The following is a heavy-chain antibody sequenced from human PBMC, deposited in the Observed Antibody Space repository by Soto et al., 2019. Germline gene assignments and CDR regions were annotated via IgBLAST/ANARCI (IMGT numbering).Heavy chain of an antibody. CDR3: ARYQGVVNGGNSGCILHGYFDL. V-gene: IGHV1-69*01. CDR1: GGTFSSYA. Sequence: QVQLVQSGAEVKKPGSSVKVSCKASGGTFSSYAISWVRQDPGQGLEWMGGIIPIFGTANYAHKFQGRVSITADESTITAYMELSSLRSEDTAVYYCARYQGVVNGGNSGCILHGYFDLWGRGTLVTFSS. CDR2: IIPIFGTA. D-gene: IGHD2-8*01. J-gene: IGHJ2*01.